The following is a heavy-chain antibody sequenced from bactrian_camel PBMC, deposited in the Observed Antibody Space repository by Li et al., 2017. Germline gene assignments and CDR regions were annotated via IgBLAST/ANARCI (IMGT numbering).Heavy chain of an antibody. CDR1: GFTFSSYY. D-gene: IGHD5*01. J-gene: IGHJ4*01. Sequence: HVQLVESGGGLVQPGGSLRLSCAASGFTFSSYYMSWVRLAPGKGLEWVSTIYSDGSSTDYADSVKGRFTISRDNAKNTLYLQMNNLKTEDTAMYYCATREARPTTLGQACRPNYWGQGTQVTVS. V-gene: IGHV3-2*01. CDR2: IYSDGSST. CDR3: ATREARPTTLGQACRPNY.